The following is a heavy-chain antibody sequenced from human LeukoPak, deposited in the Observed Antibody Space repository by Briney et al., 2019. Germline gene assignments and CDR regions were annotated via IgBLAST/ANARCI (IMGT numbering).Heavy chain of an antibody. D-gene: IGHD3-3*01. CDR3: SSLRSSYYDFWSGYLTDFDY. V-gene: IGHV4-39*01. CDR2: IYYSGST. CDR1: GGLISRSSYL. J-gene: IGHJ4*02. Sequence: PSEPLSLTCTVSGGLISRSSYLWARIRRPPGKGLEWIGRIYYSGSTYYNPPLKSRVTISVDTSKNQFSLMLSSVTAAGTGVDYCSSLRSSYYDFWSGYLTDFDYWGEGTLVTVSS.